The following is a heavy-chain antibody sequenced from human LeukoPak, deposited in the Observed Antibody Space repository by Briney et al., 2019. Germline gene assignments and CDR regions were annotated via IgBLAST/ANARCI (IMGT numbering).Heavy chain of an antibody. CDR2: INSDGSST. J-gene: IGHJ4*02. Sequence: GGSLRLSCVASGFTFSSYWMHWVRQAPGKGLVWVSRINSDGSSTSYADSVKGRFTISRDNAKNTLYLQMDSLRAEDTAVYYCARAEYYYDSSGYPLDYWGQGTLVTVSS. CDR3: ARAEYYYDSSGYPLDY. CDR1: GFTFSSYW. V-gene: IGHV3-74*01. D-gene: IGHD3-22*01.